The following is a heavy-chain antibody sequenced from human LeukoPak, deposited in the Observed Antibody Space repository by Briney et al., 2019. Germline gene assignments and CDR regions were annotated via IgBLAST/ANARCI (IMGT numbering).Heavy chain of an antibody. J-gene: IGHJ4*02. CDR1: GFTSSSYS. CDR2: ISSSSSYI. Sequence: GGSLRLSCAASGFTSSSYSMNWVRQAPGKGLEWVSSISSSSSYIYYADSVKGRFTISRDNAKNSLYLQMNSLRAEDTAVYYCARDWLTYYDFWSGYYPYYFDYWGQGTLVTVSS. CDR3: ARDWLTYYDFWSGYYPYYFDY. V-gene: IGHV3-21*01. D-gene: IGHD3-3*01.